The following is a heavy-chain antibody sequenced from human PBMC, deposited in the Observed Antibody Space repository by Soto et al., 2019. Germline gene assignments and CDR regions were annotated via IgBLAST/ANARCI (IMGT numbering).Heavy chain of an antibody. D-gene: IGHD3-10*01. J-gene: IGHJ6*02. CDR3: ARRITMVRGPYYYYAMDV. V-gene: IGHV3-21*01. CDR1: GFTFSSHS. Sequence: GGSLRLSCAASGFTFSSHSMNWVRQAPGKGLEWVSSITSSSSYINYADSVKGRFTISRDNAKTSLYLQMNSLRDEDTAVYYCARRITMVRGPYYYYAMDVWGQGTTGTVS. CDR2: ITSSSSYI.